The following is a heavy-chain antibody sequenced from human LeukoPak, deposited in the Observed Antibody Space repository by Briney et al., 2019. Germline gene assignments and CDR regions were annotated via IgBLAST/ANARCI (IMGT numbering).Heavy chain of an antibody. J-gene: IGHJ6*03. CDR1: GGSFSGYY. Sequence: SETLSLTCAVYGGSFSGYYWSWIRRPPGKGLEWIGEINHSGSTNYNPSLKSRVTISVDTSKNQFSLKLSSVTAADTAVYYCARFRGAPPYYYYMDVWGKGTTVTVSS. CDR2: INHSGST. V-gene: IGHV4-34*01. D-gene: IGHD3-10*01. CDR3: ARFRGAPPYYYYMDV.